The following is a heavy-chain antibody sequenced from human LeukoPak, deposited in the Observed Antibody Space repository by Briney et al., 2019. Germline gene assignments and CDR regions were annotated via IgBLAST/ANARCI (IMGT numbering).Heavy chain of an antibody. Sequence: GGSLRLSCAASGFTVSSNYMSWVRKAPGKGLEWVSFIYSGGSTYYADSVKGRFTISRDNSKNTLYLQMNSLRAEDTAVYYCARSLPGYSSGWGAFDIWGQGTMVTVSS. D-gene: IGHD6-19*01. CDR3: ARSLPGYSSGWGAFDI. V-gene: IGHV3-66*01. J-gene: IGHJ3*02. CDR1: GFTVSSNY. CDR2: IYSGGST.